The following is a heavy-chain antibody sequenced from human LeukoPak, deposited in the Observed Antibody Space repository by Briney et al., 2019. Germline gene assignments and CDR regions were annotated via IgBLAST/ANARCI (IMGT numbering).Heavy chain of an antibody. Sequence: SETLSLTCTVSGGSISSYYWSWIRQPPGKGLEWIGYIYYSGSTNYNPSLKSRVTISVDTSKNQFSLKLSSVTAADTAVYYCARERYCSSTSCSEDVYYGMDVWGQGTTVTVSS. V-gene: IGHV4-59*01. J-gene: IGHJ6*02. CDR1: GGSISSYY. D-gene: IGHD2-2*01. CDR3: ARERYCSSTSCSEDVYYGMDV. CDR2: IYYSGST.